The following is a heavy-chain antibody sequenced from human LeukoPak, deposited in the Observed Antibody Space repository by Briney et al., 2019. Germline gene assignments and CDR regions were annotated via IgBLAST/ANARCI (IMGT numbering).Heavy chain of an antibody. D-gene: IGHD2-2*01. CDR3: ARDLTPHCSSTSRSYYYYMDV. J-gene: IGHJ6*03. V-gene: IGHV3-11*04. CDR2: ISSSGSTI. Sequence: GGSLRLSCAASGFTFSDYYMSWIRQAPGKGLEWVSYISSSGSTIYYADSVKGRFTISRDNAKNSLYLQMNSLRAEDTAVYYCARDLTPHCSSTSRSYYYYMDVWGKGTTVTVSS. CDR1: GFTFSDYY.